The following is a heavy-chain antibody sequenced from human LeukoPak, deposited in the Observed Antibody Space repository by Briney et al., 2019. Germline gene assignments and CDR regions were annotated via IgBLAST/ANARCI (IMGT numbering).Heavy chain of an antibody. J-gene: IGHJ6*04. Sequence: GASMKVSCKASGGTFSSYAISWVRQAPGQGLEWMGGIIPIFGTANYAQKFQGRVTITADKSTSTAYMELSSLRSEDTAVYYCARGGGDDILTGYYRHYYYGMDVWGKGTTVTVSS. D-gene: IGHD3-9*01. V-gene: IGHV1-69*06. CDR1: GGTFSSYA. CDR3: ARGGGDDILTGYYRHYYYGMDV. CDR2: IIPIFGTA.